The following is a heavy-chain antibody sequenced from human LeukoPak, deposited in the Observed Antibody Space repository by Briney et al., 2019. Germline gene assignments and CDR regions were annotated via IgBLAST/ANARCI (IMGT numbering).Heavy chain of an antibody. V-gene: IGHV3-48*03. CDR2: ISSSGSTI. CDR1: GFTFSSYE. D-gene: IGHD6-19*01. Sequence: GGSLRLSCAASGFTFSSYEMIWVRQAPGKGLEWVSYISSSGSTIYYADSVKGRFTISRDNAKNSLYLQMNSLRAEDTAVYYCARVGPVAGTYFDYWGQGTLVTVSS. J-gene: IGHJ4*02. CDR3: ARVGPVAGTYFDY.